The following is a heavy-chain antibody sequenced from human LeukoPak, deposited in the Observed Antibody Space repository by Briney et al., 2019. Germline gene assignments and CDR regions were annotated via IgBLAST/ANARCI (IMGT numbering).Heavy chain of an antibody. CDR3: ARDYNSGWFNADVLEYFHY. V-gene: IGHV3-11*01. D-gene: IGHD6-19*01. Sequence: GGSLRLSCAASGFTFSDDYMSWIRQTPEKGLEWIAHISASGNTVYYADSVIGRFSISRDNAKNSLYLQMNSLRAEDTAVYYCARDYNSGWFNADVLEYFHYWGQGTLVTVSS. J-gene: IGHJ1*01. CDR1: GFTFSDDY. CDR2: ISASGNTV.